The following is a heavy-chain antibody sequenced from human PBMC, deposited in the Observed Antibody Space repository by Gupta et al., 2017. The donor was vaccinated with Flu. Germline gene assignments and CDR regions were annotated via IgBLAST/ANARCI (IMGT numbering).Heavy chain of an antibody. J-gene: IGHJ1*01. D-gene: IGHD1-26*01. CDR3: ASISGSYRKDF. V-gene: IGHV1-2*02. Sequence: HWVRQAPGQGLEWMGWIYPNTGGTNFAQKFQGRVTMTRDTAMSTVYMELSGLRSDDTALYDCASISGSYRKDFWGRGTLVTVSS. CDR2: IYPNTGGT.